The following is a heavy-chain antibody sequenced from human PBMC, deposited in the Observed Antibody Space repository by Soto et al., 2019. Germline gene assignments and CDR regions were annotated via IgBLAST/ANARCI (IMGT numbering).Heavy chain of an antibody. V-gene: IGHV3-48*02. CDR1: GFTFRDYG. Sequence: GGSLRLSCAASGFTFRDYGMNWVRQAPGEGLEWVSFIGTTPGTTFYADSVKGRFTVSRDNAKNSLFLQMNSLRDEDTAIYYCAVDIVVVVASTTANYWGQGTLVTVSS. CDR3: AVDIVVVVASTTANY. J-gene: IGHJ4*02. CDR2: IGTTPGTT. D-gene: IGHD2-21*01.